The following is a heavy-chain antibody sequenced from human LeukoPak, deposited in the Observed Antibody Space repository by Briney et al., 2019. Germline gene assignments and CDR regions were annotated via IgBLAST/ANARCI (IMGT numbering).Heavy chain of an antibody. CDR2: IYSSGIT. CDR3: ARVLSTFGDAFDI. V-gene: IGHV4-39*07. J-gene: IGHJ3*02. CDR1: GASISGSGYY. Sequence: SETLSLTCTVSGASISGSGYYWGWIRQPPGKCLEWIGSIYSSGITNYNPSLKSRVTISVDTSKNHFSLKLSSVTAADTAVYYCARVLSTFGDAFDIWGQGTMVTVSS. D-gene: IGHD3-16*01.